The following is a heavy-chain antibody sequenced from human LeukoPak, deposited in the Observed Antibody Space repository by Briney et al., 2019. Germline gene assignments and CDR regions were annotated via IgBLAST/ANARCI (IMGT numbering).Heavy chain of an antibody. Sequence: SETLSLTCTVSGGSISSSSYYWGWIRQPPGKGLEWIGSIYYSGSTYYNPSLKSRVTISVDTSKNQFSLKLSSVTAADTAVYYCASHLWFGELGGVGPNWFDPWGQGTLVTVSS. CDR1: GGSISSSSYY. CDR2: IYYSGST. J-gene: IGHJ5*02. CDR3: ASHLWFGELGGVGPNWFDP. V-gene: IGHV4-39*01. D-gene: IGHD3-10*01.